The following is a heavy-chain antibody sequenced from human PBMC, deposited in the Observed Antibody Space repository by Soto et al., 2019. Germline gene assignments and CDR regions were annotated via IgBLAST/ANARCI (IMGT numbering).Heavy chain of an antibody. CDR2: ISWNSGRI. J-gene: IGHJ4*02. CDR3: AKSASYYGDFDY. CDR1: GFTFDDYA. V-gene: IGHV3-9*01. Sequence: EVQLVESGGGLVQPGRSLRLSCAASGFTFDDYAMHWVRQAPGKGLEWVSGISWNSGRIGYADSVKGRFTISRDNAKNCLYLQMNSLRAEDTALYYCAKSASYYGDFDYWGQGTLVTVSS. D-gene: IGHD4-17*01.